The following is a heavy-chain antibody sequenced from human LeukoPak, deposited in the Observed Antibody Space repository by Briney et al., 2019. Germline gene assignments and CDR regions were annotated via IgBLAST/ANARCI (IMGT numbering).Heavy chain of an antibody. J-gene: IGHJ3*02. CDR1: GFTFSSYS. D-gene: IGHD4/OR15-4a*01. CDR3: ARALGEGSFQVLSTGAFDI. CDR2: ISSSSSYI. Sequence: SGGSLRLSCIASGFTFSSYSMNWVRPAPGKGLEWVSSISSSSSYIYYADSVKGRLTISRDNVKNSLYLQMNSLRAEDTAVYYCARALGEGSFQVLSTGAFDIWGQGTMVTVSS. V-gene: IGHV3-21*01.